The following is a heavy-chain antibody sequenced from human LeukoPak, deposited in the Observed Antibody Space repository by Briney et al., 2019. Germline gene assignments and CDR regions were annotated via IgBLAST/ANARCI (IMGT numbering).Heavy chain of an antibody. CDR1: GGSFSTYY. D-gene: IGHD2-21*01. J-gene: IGHJ4*02. CDR3: ASGNPYCGGDCYPWDADY. V-gene: IGHV4-34*01. CDR2: VNHSGST. Sequence: PSETLSLTCAVYGGSFSTYYWSWIRQPPGKGLEWIGEVNHSGSTNYNPSLKSRVTISVDTSKNQFSLKLSSVTAADTAVYYCASGNPYCGGDCYPWDADYRGQGTLVTVSS.